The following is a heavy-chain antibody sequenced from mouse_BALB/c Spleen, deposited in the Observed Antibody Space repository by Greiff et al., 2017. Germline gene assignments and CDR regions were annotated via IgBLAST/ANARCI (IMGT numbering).Heavy chain of an antibody. D-gene: IGHD2-1*01. Sequence: VQRVESGAELAKPGASVKMSCKASGYTFTSYWMHWVKQRPGQGLEWIGYINPSTGYTEYNQKFKDKATLTADKSSSTAYMQLSSLTSEDSAVYYCARIYYGNYDAMDYWGQGTSVTVSS. CDR3: ARIYYGNYDAMDY. CDR2: INPSTGYT. V-gene: IGHV1-7*01. J-gene: IGHJ4*01. CDR1: GYTFTSYW.